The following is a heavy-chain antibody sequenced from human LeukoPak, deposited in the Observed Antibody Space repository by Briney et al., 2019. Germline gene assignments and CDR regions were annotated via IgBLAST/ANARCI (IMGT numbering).Heavy chain of an antibody. CDR2: ISPANSET. V-gene: IGHV5-51*01. CDR3: ARRGGNWLDP. J-gene: IGHJ5*02. CDR1: GYRFTSYW. Sequence: GESLKISCKGSGYRFTSYWIAWVRQKPGKGLELMGIISPANSETLYSPSFQGQVTMSADSSTAYLQWSSLKASDTAIYYGARRGGNWLDPWGQGTLVTVSS. D-gene: IGHD3-16*01.